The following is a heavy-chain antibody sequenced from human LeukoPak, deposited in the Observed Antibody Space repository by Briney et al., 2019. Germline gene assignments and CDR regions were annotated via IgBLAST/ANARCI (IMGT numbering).Heavy chain of an antibody. V-gene: IGHV3-9*01. CDR3: AKDGVYYGSGKGLSWFDP. D-gene: IGHD3-10*01. Sequence: GRSLRLSCAASGFTFDDYAMHWVRQAPGKGLEWVSGISWNSGSIGYADSVKGRFTISRDNAKNSLYLQMNSLRAEDTALYYCAKDGVYYGSGKGLSWFDPWGQGTLVTVSS. CDR1: GFTFDDYA. CDR2: ISWNSGSI. J-gene: IGHJ5*02.